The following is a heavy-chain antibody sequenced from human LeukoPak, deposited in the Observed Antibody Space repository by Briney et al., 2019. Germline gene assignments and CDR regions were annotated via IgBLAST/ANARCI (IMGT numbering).Heavy chain of an antibody. Sequence: GGSLRLSCAASGFTFSNAWMSWVRQAPGKGLEWGGRIKSKTDGGTTDYAAPVKGRFTISSDDSKNTLYLQMNSLKTEDTAVYYCTTDRLAARQYWGQGTLVTVSS. CDR2: IKSKTDGGTT. V-gene: IGHV3-15*01. CDR3: TTDRLAARQY. J-gene: IGHJ4*02. D-gene: IGHD6-6*01. CDR1: GFTFSNAW.